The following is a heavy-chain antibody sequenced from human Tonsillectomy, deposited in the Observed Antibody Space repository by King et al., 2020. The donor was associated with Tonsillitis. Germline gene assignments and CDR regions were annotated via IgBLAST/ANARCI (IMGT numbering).Heavy chain of an antibody. V-gene: IGHV3-30-3*01. CDR1: GFTFSSYA. Sequence: VQLVESGGGVVQPGRSLRLSCAASGFTFSSYAMHWVRQAPGKGLEWVAVISYDGSNKYYADSVKGRFTISRDNSKNTLYLQMNSLRAEDTAVYYCAREGQQLDTPGGFDYWGQGTLVTVSS. CDR3: AREGQQLDTPGGFDY. J-gene: IGHJ4*02. CDR2: ISYDGSNK. D-gene: IGHD6-13*01.